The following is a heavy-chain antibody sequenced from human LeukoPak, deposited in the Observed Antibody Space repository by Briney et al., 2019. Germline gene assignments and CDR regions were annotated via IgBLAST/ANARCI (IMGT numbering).Heavy chain of an antibody. CDR3: ARARPSMWIDY. CDR2: ISYDGSDK. V-gene: IGHV3-30*03. Sequence: GGSLRLSCAASGFTFRTYWMSWVRQAPGKGLEWVAVISYDGSDKFYADSVKGRFTISRDSSKNTLYLQMNSLRPEDTAVYYCARARPSMWIDYWGQGTLVTVSS. J-gene: IGHJ4*02. D-gene: IGHD5-12*01. CDR1: GFTFRTYW.